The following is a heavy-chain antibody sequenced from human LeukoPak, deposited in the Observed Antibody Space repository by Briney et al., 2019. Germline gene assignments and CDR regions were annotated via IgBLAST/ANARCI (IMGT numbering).Heavy chain of an antibody. J-gene: IGHJ1*01. CDR3: ARGEDIVVVPAAPGNFQH. Sequence: ASVKVSCKASGYTFTGYYMHWVRQAPGQGLEWMGWINPNSGGTNYAQKFQGRVTMTRDTSISTAYMELSKLRSDDTAVYYCARGEDIVVVPAAPGNFQHWGQGTLVTVSS. CDR1: GYTFTGYY. D-gene: IGHD2-2*01. CDR2: INPNSGGT. V-gene: IGHV1-2*02.